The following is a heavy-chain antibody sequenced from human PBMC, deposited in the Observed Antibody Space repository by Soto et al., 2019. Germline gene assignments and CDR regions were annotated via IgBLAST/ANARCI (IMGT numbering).Heavy chain of an antibody. V-gene: IGHV4-31*03. CDR1: GGSISSGGYY. CDR2: IYYSGST. Sequence: PSETLSLTCTVSGGSISSGGYYWSWIHQHPGKGLEWIGYIYYSGSTYYKTSLKSRVTISVDTSKNQFSLKLSSVTAADTAVYYCSRGRGDIVVVPAAIGYYFDYWGQGTLVTVSS. J-gene: IGHJ4*02. CDR3: SRGRGDIVVVPAAIGYYFDY. D-gene: IGHD2-2*01.